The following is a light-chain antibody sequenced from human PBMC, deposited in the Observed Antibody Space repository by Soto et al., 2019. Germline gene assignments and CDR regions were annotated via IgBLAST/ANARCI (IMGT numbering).Light chain of an antibody. CDR2: AAS. Sequence: IQLTQSPSSLSASVGDRVTTTCRASQGISNYLAWYQQKPGKAPKLLIYAASTLQSGVPSRFSGSGSGTDFTFTISSLQPEDTATYYCQQYDHLGTFGGWTKVDIK. CDR1: QGISNY. CDR3: QQYDHLGT. J-gene: IGKJ4*01. V-gene: IGKV1-33*01.